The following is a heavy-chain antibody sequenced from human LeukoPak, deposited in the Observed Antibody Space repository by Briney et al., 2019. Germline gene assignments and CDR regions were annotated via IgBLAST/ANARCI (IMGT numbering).Heavy chain of an antibody. CDR2: ISSNGGST. Sequence: GGSLRLSCAASGFTFSSYAMHWVRQAPGKGLEYVSAISSNGGSTYYANTVKGRFTISRDNSKNTLYPQMGSLRAEDMAVYYCARGTYSGSYYFDYWGQGTLVTVSS. D-gene: IGHD1-26*01. V-gene: IGHV3-64*01. J-gene: IGHJ4*02. CDR1: GFTFSSYA. CDR3: ARGTYSGSYYFDY.